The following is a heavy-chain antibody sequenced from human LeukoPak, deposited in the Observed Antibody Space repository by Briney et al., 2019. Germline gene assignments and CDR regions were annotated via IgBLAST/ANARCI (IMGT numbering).Heavy chain of an antibody. J-gene: IGHJ4*02. V-gene: IGHV3-53*01. CDR2: IYSGGST. CDR1: GFTVSSNY. CDR3: ARENYYDSSGPGDY. D-gene: IGHD3-22*01. Sequence: GGSLRLSCAASGFTVSSNYMSWVRQAPGKGLEWVSVIYSGGSTYYADSVKGRFTISRDNSKNTLYLQMNSLRAEDTAVYYCARENYYDSSGPGDYWGQGTLVTVSS.